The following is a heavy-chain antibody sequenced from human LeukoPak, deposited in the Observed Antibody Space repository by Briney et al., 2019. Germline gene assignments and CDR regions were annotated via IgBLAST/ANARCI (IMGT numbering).Heavy chain of an antibody. Sequence: PGGSLRLSCAASEFSVGSNYMTWVRQAPGKGLEWVSLIYSGGSTYYADSVKGRFTISRDNSKNTLYLQMNSLRAEDTAVYYCAKGEQWLVLLSAFDIWGQGTMVTVSS. V-gene: IGHV3-66*01. CDR3: AKGEQWLVLLSAFDI. CDR1: EFSVGSNY. D-gene: IGHD6-19*01. J-gene: IGHJ3*02. CDR2: IYSGGST.